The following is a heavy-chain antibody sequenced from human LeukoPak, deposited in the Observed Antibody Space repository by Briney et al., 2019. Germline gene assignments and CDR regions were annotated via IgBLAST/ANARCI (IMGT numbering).Heavy chain of an antibody. CDR1: GGTFSSYA. CDR3: ARGGSPVGATNDY. CDR2: IIPIFGTA. Sequence: SVKVSCKASGGTFSSYAISWVRQAPGQGLEWMGGIIPIFGTADYAQKFQGRVTITADESTSTAYMELSSLRSEDTAVYYCARGGSPVGATNDYWGQGTLVTVSS. D-gene: IGHD1-26*01. V-gene: IGHV1-69*13. J-gene: IGHJ4*02.